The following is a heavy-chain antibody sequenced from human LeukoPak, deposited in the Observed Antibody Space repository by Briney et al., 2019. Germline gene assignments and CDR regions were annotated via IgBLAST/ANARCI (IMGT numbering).Heavy chain of an antibody. CDR1: GGSISSSNYY. D-gene: IGHD4-11*01. CDR2: IYFSGST. V-gene: IGHV4-39*01. Sequence: SETLSLTCTVSGGSISSSNYYWGWIRQPPGKGLEWIGNIYFSGSTFYNPSLKSRVTMSVDTSKNQFSLKVSSVTAADTAVYYCASIDTGTSDYPFDFWGQGTLVTVSS. J-gene: IGHJ4*02. CDR3: ASIDTGTSDYPFDF.